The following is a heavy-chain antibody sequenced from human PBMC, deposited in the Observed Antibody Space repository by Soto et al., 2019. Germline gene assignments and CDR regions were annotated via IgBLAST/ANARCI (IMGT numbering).Heavy chain of an antibody. CDR1: GCPFSTYA. J-gene: IGHJ4*02. V-gene: IGHV3-23*01. D-gene: IGHD3-3*01. Sequence: GGSLRLSCAASGCPFSTYAMSWVRQAPGKGLEWVSAISASGGSTNYADSVKGRLTISRDNSKNTLYLQMNSLRAEDTAVYYCAKDPTEFRFLEWLLNYFDYWGQGTLVTVSS. CDR3: AKDPTEFRFLEWLLNYFDY. CDR2: ISASGGST.